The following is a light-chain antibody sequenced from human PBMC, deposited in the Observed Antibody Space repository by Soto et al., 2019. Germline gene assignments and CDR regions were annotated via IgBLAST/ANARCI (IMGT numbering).Light chain of an antibody. CDR1: QSVSSN. V-gene: IGKV3-20*01. CDR3: QQYGSSPTT. J-gene: IGKJ1*01. Sequence: EIVLTQSPGTLSLSPGERATLSCRASQSVSSNLAWYQQKPGQAPRLLIYGASSRATGIPDRVSGSGSGTDFTLTLSRLEPEDFAVYYCQQYGSSPTTFGQGTKVDI. CDR2: GAS.